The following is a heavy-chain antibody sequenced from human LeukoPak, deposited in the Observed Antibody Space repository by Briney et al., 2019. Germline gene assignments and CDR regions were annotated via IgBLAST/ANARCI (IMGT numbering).Heavy chain of an antibody. V-gene: IGHV4-30-4*08. D-gene: IGHD2-2*02. CDR2: IYYSGST. CDR1: GGSISSGDYY. Sequence: SSQTLSLTCTVSGGSISSGDYYWSWIRQPPGKGLEWIGYIYYSGSTYYNPSLKSRVTISVDTSKNQFSLKLSSVTAADTAVYYCARMDIVVVPAAISYWGQGTLVTVSS. J-gene: IGHJ4*02. CDR3: ARMDIVVVPAAISY.